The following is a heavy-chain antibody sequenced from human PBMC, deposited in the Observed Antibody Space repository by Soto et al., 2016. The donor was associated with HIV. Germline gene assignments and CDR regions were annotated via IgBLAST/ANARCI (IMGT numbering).Heavy chain of an antibody. CDR1: GGSISSYY. J-gene: IGHJ5*02. D-gene: IGHD1-26*01. CDR3: ARDRVKWDPPGWFDP. V-gene: IGHV4-59*01. CDR2: IYYSGST. Sequence: VQLQESGPGLVKPSETLSLTCTVSGGSISSYYWSWIRQPPGKGLEWIGYIYYSGSTNYNPSLKSRVTISVDTSKNQFSLKLSSVTAADTAVYYCARDRVKWDPPGWFDPVGPGNPGPPPPQ.